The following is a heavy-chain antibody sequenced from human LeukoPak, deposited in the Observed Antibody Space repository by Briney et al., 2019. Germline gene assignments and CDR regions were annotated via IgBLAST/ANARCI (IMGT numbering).Heavy chain of an antibody. CDR1: GFTFSSYA. V-gene: IGHV3-23*01. Sequence: GGSLRLSCAASGFTFSSYAMSWVRQAPGKGLEWVSAISGSGGSTYYADSVKGRFTISRDNSKNTLYLRMNSLRAEDTAVYYCAKAPTSSWLSNGFDYWGQGTLVTVSS. CDR2: ISGSGGST. D-gene: IGHD6-13*01. J-gene: IGHJ4*02. CDR3: AKAPTSSWLSNGFDY.